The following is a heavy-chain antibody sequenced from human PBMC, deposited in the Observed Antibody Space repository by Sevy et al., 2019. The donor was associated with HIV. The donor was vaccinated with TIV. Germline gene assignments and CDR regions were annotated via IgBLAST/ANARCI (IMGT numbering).Heavy chain of an antibody. CDR3: ARAPPVRSGDDSLNWLDP. CDR1: GGSISAYY. Sequence: SETLSLTCTVSGGSISAYYWSWLRQPPGKGLEYIGDIYYTGSTYYNPSLKSRVTISLDTSKNQFSLNLRSVTAVDTAVYYCARAPPVRSGDDSLNWLDPWGQGILVTVSS. CDR2: IYYTGST. V-gene: IGHV4-59*12. J-gene: IGHJ5*02. D-gene: IGHD5-12*01.